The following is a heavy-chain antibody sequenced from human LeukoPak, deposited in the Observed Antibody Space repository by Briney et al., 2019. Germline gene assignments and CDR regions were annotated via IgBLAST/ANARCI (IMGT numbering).Heavy chain of an antibody. Sequence: GGSLRLSCAASGFTFSGYWMHWVRQAPGKGLVWVSRINSDGSSTSYADSVKGRFTISRDNAKNTLYLQMNSLRAEDTAVYHCASVGIAAAPSDAFDIWGQGTMVTVSS. V-gene: IGHV3-74*01. CDR3: ASVGIAAAPSDAFDI. D-gene: IGHD6-25*01. CDR2: INSDGSST. CDR1: GFTFSGYW. J-gene: IGHJ3*02.